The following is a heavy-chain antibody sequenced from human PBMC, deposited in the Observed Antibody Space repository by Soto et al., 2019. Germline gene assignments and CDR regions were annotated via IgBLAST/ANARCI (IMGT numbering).Heavy chain of an antibody. CDR3: ARGSSGYISSWYYFDY. D-gene: IGHD6-13*01. J-gene: IGHJ4*02. Sequence: HPGGSLRLSCAASGFTFTDYALSWVRQAPGKGLEWVATISGIGGSTYLADSVKGRLSISRDNSKNTVSLLMNSLRAEDTAAYFCARGSSGYISSWYYFDYWGRGTLVTVSS. CDR2: ISGIGGST. V-gene: IGHV3-23*01. CDR1: GFTFTDYA.